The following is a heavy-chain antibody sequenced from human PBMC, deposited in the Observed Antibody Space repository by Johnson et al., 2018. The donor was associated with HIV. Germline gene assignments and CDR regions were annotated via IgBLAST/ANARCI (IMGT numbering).Heavy chain of an antibody. D-gene: IGHD3-10*01. J-gene: IGHJ3*02. CDR3: ARDASYYGSANDAFDI. Sequence: VQLVESGGGLVQPGGSLRLSCAASGFTVSSNYMSWVRQAPGKGLEWVSVIYSGGSTYYADSVKGRFTISRDNSNNTLYLQMNSLRAEDTAVYYCARDASYYGSANDAFDIWGQGTMVTVSS. V-gene: IGHV3-66*01. CDR2: IYSGGST. CDR1: GFTVSSNY.